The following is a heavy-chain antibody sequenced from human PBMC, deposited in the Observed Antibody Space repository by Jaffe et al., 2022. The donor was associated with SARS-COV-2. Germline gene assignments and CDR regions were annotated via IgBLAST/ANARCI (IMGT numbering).Heavy chain of an antibody. D-gene: IGHD6-13*01. Sequence: QVQLVQSGAEVKKPGASVKVSCKASGYTFTSYDINWVRQATGQGLEWMGWMNPNSGNTGYAQKFQGRVTMTRNTSISTAYMELSSLRSEDTAVYYCARGHYSSSWYVYYYYGMDVWGQGTTVTVSS. CDR2: MNPNSGNT. V-gene: IGHV1-8*01. J-gene: IGHJ6*02. CDR3: ARGHYSSSWYVYYYYGMDV. CDR1: GYTFTSYD.